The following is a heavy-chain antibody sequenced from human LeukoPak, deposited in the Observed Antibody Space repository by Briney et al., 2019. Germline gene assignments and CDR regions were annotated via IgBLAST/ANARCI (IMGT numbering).Heavy chain of an antibody. J-gene: IGHJ4*02. CDR3: ATSGSYRPPGDY. CDR2: ISYDGSDT. CDR1: GFTFTNYP. D-gene: IGHD1-26*01. Sequence: GGSLRLSCAASGFTFTNYPMHWVRQAPGKGLEWVAVISYDGSDTCHADSVKGRFTISRDNSRSTLYLQMNSLTTEDTAVYYCATSGSYRPPGDYWGQGTLVTVSS. V-gene: IGHV3-30-3*01.